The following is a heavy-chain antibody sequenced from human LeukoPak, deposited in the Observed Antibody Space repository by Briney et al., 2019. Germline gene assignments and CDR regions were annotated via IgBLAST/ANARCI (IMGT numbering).Heavy chain of an antibody. CDR3: ARVLRGGLEYFDY. CDR2: IYHSGST. V-gene: IGHV4-4*02. J-gene: IGHJ4*02. Sequence: KPSGTLSLTCAVSGGSISNSNWWSWVRQPPGKGLEWIGEIYHSGSTNYNPSLKSRVTMSVDKSKNQFSLKLSSVTAADTAVYYCARVLRGGLEYFDYWGQGTLVTVSS. CDR1: GGSISNSNW.